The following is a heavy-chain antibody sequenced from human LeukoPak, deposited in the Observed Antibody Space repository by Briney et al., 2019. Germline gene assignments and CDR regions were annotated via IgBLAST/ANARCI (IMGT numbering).Heavy chain of an antibody. CDR3: ARVHGVTPSY. D-gene: IGHD2-21*02. CDR1: GFTFSSYW. CDR2: INSDGYSI. J-gene: IGHJ4*02. V-gene: IGHV3-74*03. Sequence: GSLRLSCVASGFTFSSYWMHWVRQAPGKGLVWVSRINSDGYSITYADSVKGRFTISRDNAKNTLYLQMNSLRAEDTAVYYCARVHGVTPSYWGQGTLVTVSS.